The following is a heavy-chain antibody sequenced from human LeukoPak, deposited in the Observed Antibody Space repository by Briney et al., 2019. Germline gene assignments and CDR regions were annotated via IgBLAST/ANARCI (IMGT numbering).Heavy chain of an antibody. D-gene: IGHD3-22*01. Sequence: SETLSLTCTVSGGSISSHYWSWIRQPPGKGLEWIGYIYYSGSTNYNPSLKSRVTISVDTSKNQFSLKLSSVTAADTAVYYCARRHSTYYYDSSGYHYYYYYGMDVWGQGTTVTVSS. CDR3: ARRHSTYYYDSSGYHYYYYYGMDV. V-gene: IGHV4-59*08. CDR2: IYYSGST. CDR1: GGSISSHY. J-gene: IGHJ6*02.